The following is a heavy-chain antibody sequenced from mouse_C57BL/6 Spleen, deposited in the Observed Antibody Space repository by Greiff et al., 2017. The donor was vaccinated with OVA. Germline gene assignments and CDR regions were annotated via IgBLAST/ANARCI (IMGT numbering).Heavy chain of an antibody. V-gene: IGHV8-12*01. Sequence: QVQLKESGPGILQSSQTLSLTCSFSGFSLSTSGMGVSWIRQPSGKGLEWLAHIYWDDDKRYNPSLKSRLTISKDTSRNQVFLKITSVDTADTATYYCARSDYYGSSYHWFAYWGQGTLVTVSA. J-gene: IGHJ3*01. D-gene: IGHD1-1*01. CDR3: ARSDYYGSSYHWFAY. CDR2: IYWDDDK. CDR1: GFSLSTSGMG.